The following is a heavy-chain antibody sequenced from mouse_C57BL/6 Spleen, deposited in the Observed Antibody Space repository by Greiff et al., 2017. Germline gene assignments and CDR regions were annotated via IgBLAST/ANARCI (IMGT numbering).Heavy chain of an antibody. J-gene: IGHJ2*01. CDR3: ARDSNYGRCFDY. CDR2: IDPTDSET. V-gene: IGHV1-52*01. CDR1: GYTFTSYW. Sequence: QVHVKQPGAELVRPGSSVKLSCKASGYTFTSYWMHWVKPRPIQGLEWIGNIDPTDSETHYNQKFKDKATLTVDKSSSTAYMQLISLTSEDSAVYYCARDSNYGRCFDYWGQGTTLTVSS. D-gene: IGHD2-5*01.